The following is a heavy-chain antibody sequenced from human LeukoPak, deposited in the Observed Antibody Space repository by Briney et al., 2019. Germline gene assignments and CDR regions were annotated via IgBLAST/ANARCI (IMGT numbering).Heavy chain of an antibody. J-gene: IGHJ3*02. V-gene: IGHV1-18*04. CDR2: ISAYNGNT. Sequence: ASVKVSCKASGYTFTGYYMHWVRQAPGQGLEWMGWISAYNGNTNYAQKLQGRVTMTTDTSTSTAYMELRSLRSDDTAVYYCASTTLLGAFDIWGQGTMVTVSS. CDR3: ASTTLLGAFDI. D-gene: IGHD1-14*01. CDR1: GYTFTGYY.